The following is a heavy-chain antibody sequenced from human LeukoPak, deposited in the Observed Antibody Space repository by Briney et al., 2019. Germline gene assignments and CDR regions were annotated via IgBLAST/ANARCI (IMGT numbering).Heavy chain of an antibody. Sequence: PSETLSLTCTVSGGSISSYYWSWIRQPPGKGLEWIGYTYYSGSTNYNPSLKSRVTISVDTSKNQFSLRLSSVTAADTAVYYCARVTGYVMEDYFDYWGQGTLVTVSS. CDR3: ARVTGYVMEDYFDY. D-gene: IGHD6-13*01. CDR1: GGSISSYY. J-gene: IGHJ4*02. V-gene: IGHV4-59*01. CDR2: TYYSGST.